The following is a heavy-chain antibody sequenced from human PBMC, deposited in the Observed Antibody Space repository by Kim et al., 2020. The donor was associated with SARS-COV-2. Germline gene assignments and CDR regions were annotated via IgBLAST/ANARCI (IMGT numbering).Heavy chain of an antibody. CDR2: IWYDGSNK. V-gene: IGHV3-33*06. Sequence: GGSLRLSCAASGFTFSSYGMHWVRQAPGKGLEWVAVIWYDGSNKYYADSVKGRFTISRDNSKNTLYLQMNSLRAEDTAVYYCAKAGGSGSYPQSGGMDVWGQGTTVTVSS. J-gene: IGHJ6*02. CDR1: GFTFSSYG. D-gene: IGHD3-10*01. CDR3: AKAGGSGSYPQSGGMDV.